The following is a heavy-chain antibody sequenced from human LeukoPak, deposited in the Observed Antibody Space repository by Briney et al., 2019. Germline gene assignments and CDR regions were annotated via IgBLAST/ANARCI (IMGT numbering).Heavy chain of an antibody. V-gene: IGHV4-59*01. Sequence: PSETLSLTCTVSGGSISSYYWSWIRQPPGKGREWIGYIYYSGSTNYNPSLKSRVTISIDTSKNQFSLKLSSVTAADTAVYYCARDRYYYGSGSNWFDPWGQGTLVTVSS. D-gene: IGHD3-10*01. J-gene: IGHJ5*02. CDR2: IYYSGST. CDR3: ARDRYYYGSGSNWFDP. CDR1: GGSISSYY.